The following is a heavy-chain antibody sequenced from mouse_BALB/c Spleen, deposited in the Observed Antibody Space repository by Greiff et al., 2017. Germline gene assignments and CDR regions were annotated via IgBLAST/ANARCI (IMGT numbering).Heavy chain of an antibody. Sequence: EVQLVESGGGLVQPGGSLKLSCAASGFTFSSYTMSWVRQTPEKRLEWVAYISNGGGSTYYPDTVKGRFTISRDNAKNTLYLQMSSLKSDDTAMYYCARQDDGYYFDYWGQGTTLTVSS. V-gene: IGHV5-12-2*01. J-gene: IGHJ2*01. CDR2: ISNGGGST. D-gene: IGHD2-12*01. CDR3: ARQDDGYYFDY. CDR1: GFTFSSYT.